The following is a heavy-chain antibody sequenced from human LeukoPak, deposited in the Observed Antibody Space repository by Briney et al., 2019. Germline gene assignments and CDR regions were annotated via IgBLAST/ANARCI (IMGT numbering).Heavy chain of an antibody. D-gene: IGHD5-18*01. J-gene: IGHJ4*02. CDR1: GFTFSSYA. V-gene: IGHV3-30*04. Sequence: GGSLRLSCAASGFTFSSYAMHWVRQAPGKGLEWVAVISYDGSNKYYADSVKGRFTISRDNSKNTLYLQMNSLRAEDTAVYYCAKERLDTAMVLYYFDYWGQGTLVTVSS. CDR2: ISYDGSNK. CDR3: AKERLDTAMVLYYFDY.